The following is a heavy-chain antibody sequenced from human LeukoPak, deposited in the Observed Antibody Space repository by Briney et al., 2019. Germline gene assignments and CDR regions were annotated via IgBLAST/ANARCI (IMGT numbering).Heavy chain of an antibody. D-gene: IGHD1-1*01. CDR2: IRHGGTDQ. Sequence: GGSLRLTCVVYGFSFSVHWVRWVPGTGLEWLTFIRHGGTDQHYADSVRGRLTISTDNSKNTVYLQLNSLRTEDTSLEYCANDGNWSSVSWGQGTLVTVSS. V-gene: IGHV3-30*02. CDR1: GFSFS. J-gene: IGHJ5*02. CDR3: ANDGNWSSVS.